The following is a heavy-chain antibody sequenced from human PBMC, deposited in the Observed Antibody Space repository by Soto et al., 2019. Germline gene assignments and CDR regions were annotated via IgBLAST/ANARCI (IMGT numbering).Heavy chain of an antibody. J-gene: IGHJ6*02. CDR2: INHSGST. D-gene: IGHD2-15*01. Sequence: PSETLSLTCAVDGGYFSGYCLSWIRPPTGKGLEWIGEINHSGSTNYNPSLKSRVTISVDTSKNQFSLKLSSVTAADTAVYYCARGDGVVVAATGDYYYYYGMDVWGQGTTVTVSS. CDR1: GGYFSGYC. CDR3: ARGDGVVVAATGDYYYYYGMDV. V-gene: IGHV4-34*01.